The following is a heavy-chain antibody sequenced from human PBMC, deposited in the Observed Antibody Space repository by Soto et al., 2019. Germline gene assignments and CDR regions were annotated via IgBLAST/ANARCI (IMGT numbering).Heavy chain of an antibody. CDR1: GYTFTAYY. CDR2: INPNSGAT. CDR3: ASREYFSGSQGCFQD. D-gene: IGHD1-26*01. Sequence: ASVKVSCKSSGYTFTAYYINWVRQAPGQGLEWMGWINPNSGATVYVQKFQGRVTMTRDTSISTAYMELSRLRSDDTAVYYCASREYFSGSQGCFQDWGQGTMVTVSS. J-gene: IGHJ1*01. V-gene: IGHV1-2*02.